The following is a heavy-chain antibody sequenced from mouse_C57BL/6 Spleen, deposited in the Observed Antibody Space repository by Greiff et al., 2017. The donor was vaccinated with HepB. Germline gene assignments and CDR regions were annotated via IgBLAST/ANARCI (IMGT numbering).Heavy chain of an antibody. J-gene: IGHJ2*01. CDR3: ARNYWYYFDY. D-gene: IGHD2-1*01. Sequence: LVEPGASVKMSCKASGYTFTDYNMHWVKQSHGKSLEWIGYINPNNGGTSYNQKFKGKATLTVNKSSSTAYMELRSLTSEDSAVYYCARNYWYYFDYWGQGTTLTVSS. CDR2: INPNNGGT. V-gene: IGHV1-22*01. CDR1: GYTFTDYN.